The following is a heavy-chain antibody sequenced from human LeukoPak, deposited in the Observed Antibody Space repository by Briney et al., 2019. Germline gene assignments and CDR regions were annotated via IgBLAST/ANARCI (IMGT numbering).Heavy chain of an antibody. CDR2: IKQDGSDK. CDR3: ARLTGTTGFDY. Sequence: GGSLRLSCAASGFPFSSYWMSWVRQAPGKGLEWVANIKQDGSDKYYVDSVKGRFTISRDNAKNSLNLQLSSLRADDMAVYYCARLTGTTGFDYWGQGTLVTVSS. V-gene: IGHV3-7*01. J-gene: IGHJ4*02. D-gene: IGHD1-1*01. CDR1: GFPFSSYW.